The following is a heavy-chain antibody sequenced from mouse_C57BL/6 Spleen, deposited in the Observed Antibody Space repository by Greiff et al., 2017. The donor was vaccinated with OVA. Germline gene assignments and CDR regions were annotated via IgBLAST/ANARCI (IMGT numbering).Heavy chain of an antibody. CDR1: GFNIKDDY. V-gene: IGHV14-4*01. CDR2: IDPENGDT. CDR3: TRDDDDAWFAY. J-gene: IGHJ3*01. D-gene: IGHD2-4*01. Sequence: VQLQQSGAELVRPGASVKLSCTASGFNIKDDYMHWVKQRPEQGLEWIGWIDPENGDTEYASKFQGKATITADTSSNTAYLQLSSLTSEDTAVYYCTRDDDDAWFAYWGQGTLVTVSA.